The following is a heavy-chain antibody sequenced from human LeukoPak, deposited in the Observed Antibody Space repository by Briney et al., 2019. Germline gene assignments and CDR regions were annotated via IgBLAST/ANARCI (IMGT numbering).Heavy chain of an antibody. J-gene: IGHJ4*02. Sequence: SETLSLTCTVSGYSISRGYSWGWIRQPPGKGLEWIGNIYHSGSTHYNPSLKSRVTMSVDTSKNQFSLNLSSVTAADTAVYYCARFSSIAAAFNYWGLGTLVTVSS. CDR2: IYHSGST. CDR3: ARFSSIAAAFNY. D-gene: IGHD6-13*01. CDR1: GYSISRGYS. V-gene: IGHV4-38-2*02.